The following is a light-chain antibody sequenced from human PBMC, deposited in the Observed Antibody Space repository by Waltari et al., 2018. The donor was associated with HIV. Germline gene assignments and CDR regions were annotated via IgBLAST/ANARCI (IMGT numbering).Light chain of an antibody. CDR3: QQYNSYSPLT. V-gene: IGKV1-5*03. CDR2: KAS. J-gene: IGKJ4*01. CDR1: QGIGNY. Sequence: DIQMTQSPSSLSASIGDRVTITCRASQGIGNYLAWYQQKPGKAPKLLIYKASSLESGVPSRFSGSGSGTEFTLTISSLQPDDFATYYCQQYNSYSPLTFGGGTKVEIK.